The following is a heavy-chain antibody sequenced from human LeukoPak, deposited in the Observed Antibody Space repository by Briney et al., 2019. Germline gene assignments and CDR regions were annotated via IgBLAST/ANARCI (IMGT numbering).Heavy chain of an antibody. J-gene: IGHJ4*02. V-gene: IGHV3-23*01. CDR3: AKAGDYGDYVFGY. CDR2: ISGSGGST. CDR1: GFTFSSYA. Sequence: PGGSLRLSCAASGFTFSSYAMSWVRQAPGKGLEWVSAISGSGGSTYYAGSVKGRFTISRDNSKNTLYLQMNSLRAEDTAVYYCAKAGDYGDYVFGYWGQGTLVTVSS. D-gene: IGHD4-17*01.